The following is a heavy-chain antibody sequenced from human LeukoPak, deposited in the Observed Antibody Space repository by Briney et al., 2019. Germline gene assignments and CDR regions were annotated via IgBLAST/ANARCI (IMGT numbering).Heavy chain of an antibody. J-gene: IGHJ4*02. CDR1: GFIVSSNS. V-gene: IGHV3-66*01. D-gene: IGHD3-3*01. Sequence: GGTLRLSCAASGFIVSSNSMSWVRQAPGKGLEWVSLIYTGGTTYYADSVKGRFIISRDNSKSTMYLQMNSLRAEDTAVYYCASDHRLFFWGQGTLLTVSS. CDR2: IYTGGTT. CDR3: ASDHRLFF.